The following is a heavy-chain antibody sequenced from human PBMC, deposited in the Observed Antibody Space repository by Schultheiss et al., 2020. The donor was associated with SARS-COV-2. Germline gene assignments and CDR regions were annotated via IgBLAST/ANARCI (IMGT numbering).Heavy chain of an antibody. D-gene: IGHD3-22*01. CDR1: GGSINNYY. Sequence: SETLSLTCTVSGGSINNYYWSWIRQPPGKGLEWIGYIYYSGSTYYNPSLKSRVTISVDTSKNQFSLKLSSVTAADTAVYYCARDIKGVYYASGVCEWFDPWGQGTLVTVSS. J-gene: IGHJ5*02. CDR3: ARDIKGVYYASGVCEWFDP. V-gene: IGHV4-59*01. CDR2: IYYSGST.